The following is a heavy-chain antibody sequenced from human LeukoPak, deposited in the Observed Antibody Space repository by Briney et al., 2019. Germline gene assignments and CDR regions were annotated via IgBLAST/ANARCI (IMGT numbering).Heavy chain of an antibody. D-gene: IGHD5-18*01. V-gene: IGHV3-30-3*01. CDR3: ARLRGYSYGLDY. CDR2: ISYDGSNK. J-gene: IGHJ4*02. Sequence: GRSLRLSCAASGFTFSSYAMHWVRQAPGKGLEWVAVISYDGSNKYYADSVKGRFTISRDNSKNTLYLQMNSLRAEDTAVYYCARLRGYSYGLDYWGQGILVTVSS. CDR1: GFTFSSYA.